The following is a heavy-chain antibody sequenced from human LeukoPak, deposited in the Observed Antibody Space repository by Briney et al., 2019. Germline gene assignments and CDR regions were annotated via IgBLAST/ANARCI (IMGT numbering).Heavy chain of an antibody. J-gene: IGHJ4*02. D-gene: IGHD7-27*01. Sequence: GGSLRLSCAVSGFTFDDYGMSWVRQAPGKGLEWVSGITWNGGSTGYADSVKGRFTISRDNAKNSLYLQTNSLGAEDTALYYCARGDANWGYYFDYWGQGTLVTVSS. CDR1: GFTFDDYG. CDR3: ARGDANWGYYFDY. CDR2: ITWNGGST. V-gene: IGHV3-20*04.